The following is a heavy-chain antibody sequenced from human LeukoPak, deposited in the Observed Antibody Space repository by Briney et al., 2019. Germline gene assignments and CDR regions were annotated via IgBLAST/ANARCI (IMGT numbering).Heavy chain of an antibody. V-gene: IGHV1-2*02. CDR3: ARDLYQWLPSTRPRDYYYYMDV. Sequence: ASVKVSCKASGYTFTGHYIHWVRQAPGQGLEYMGWINPNSGGTNYAQKFQGRVTMTRDTSISTAYMELSRLRSDDTAVYYCARDLYQWLPSTRPRDYYYYMDVWGEGTTVTVSS. CDR1: GYTFTGHY. CDR2: INPNSGGT. D-gene: IGHD6-19*01. J-gene: IGHJ6*03.